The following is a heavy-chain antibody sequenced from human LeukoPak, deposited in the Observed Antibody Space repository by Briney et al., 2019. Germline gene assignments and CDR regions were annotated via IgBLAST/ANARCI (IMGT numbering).Heavy chain of an antibody. Sequence: GGSLRLSCAASGFTLTWHVMHWVRQAPGKALEYVSFIHHNGEMTSYAESVRGRFTVSRDNSKNTLFLELSSLRTDDTAVYYCVRDMCGKYSFDYWGQGTLVIVST. D-gene: IGHD5-12*01. CDR2: IHHNGEMT. CDR1: GFTLTWHV. CDR3: VRDMCGKYSFDY. J-gene: IGHJ4*02. V-gene: IGHV3-64D*06.